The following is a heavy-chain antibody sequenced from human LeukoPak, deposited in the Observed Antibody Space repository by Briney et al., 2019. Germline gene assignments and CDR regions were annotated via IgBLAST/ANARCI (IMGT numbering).Heavy chain of an antibody. D-gene: IGHD4-17*01. Sequence: GGSLRLSCAASGFTFSSYWMHWVRHAPGKGLVWVSRINSDGSSTSYADSVKGRFTISRDNAKNTLYLQINSLRAEDTAVYYCARVHDYGELDYWGQGTLVTVSS. CDR2: INSDGSST. V-gene: IGHV3-74*01. J-gene: IGHJ4*02. CDR3: ARVHDYGELDY. CDR1: GFTFSSYW.